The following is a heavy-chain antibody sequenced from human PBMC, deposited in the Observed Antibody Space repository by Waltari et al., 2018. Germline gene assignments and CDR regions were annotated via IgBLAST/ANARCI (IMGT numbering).Heavy chain of an antibody. Sequence: EEQVVESGGGLVQPGGSLRLSCAASGFILSSYCMSWVRQAPGRGLEWVATINEDGSEIYYVDPVKGRFTISRDIAKNSLYLQMNSLRAEDTAVYYCGKNPAGDYLDVWGRGTTVTVSS. V-gene: IGHV3-7*01. J-gene: IGHJ6*03. CDR3: GKNPAGDYLDV. CDR1: GFILSSYC. CDR2: INEDGSEI.